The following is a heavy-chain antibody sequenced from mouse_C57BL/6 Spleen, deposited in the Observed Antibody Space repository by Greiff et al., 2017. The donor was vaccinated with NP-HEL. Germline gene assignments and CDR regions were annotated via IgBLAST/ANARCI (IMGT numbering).Heavy chain of an antibody. Sequence: QVQLQQPGAELVMPGASVKLSCKASGYTFTSYWMHWVKQRPGQGLEWIGEIDPSDSYTNYNQKFKGKSTLTVDKSSSTAYMQLSSLTSEDSAVYYCARWDYYDYDGRAYYYAMDYWGQGTSVTVSS. J-gene: IGHJ4*01. V-gene: IGHV1-69*01. CDR2: IDPSDSYT. CDR1: GYTFTSYW. CDR3: ARWDYYDYDGRAYYYAMDY. D-gene: IGHD2-4*01.